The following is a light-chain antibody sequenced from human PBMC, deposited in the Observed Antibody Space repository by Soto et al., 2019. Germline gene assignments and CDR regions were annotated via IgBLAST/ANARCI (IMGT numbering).Light chain of an antibody. CDR3: QNFGDSPFT. CDR1: ETISSHY. V-gene: IGKV3-20*01. Sequence: EIVLMQSPDTLSLSPGERATLSCRASETISSHYIAWYQQKPGQATSLLIFGASTKATGIPDRFSGSWSGTDFTLTISRLEPVDFAVYYCQNFGDSPFTFGPGTKVDIK. CDR2: GAS. J-gene: IGKJ3*01.